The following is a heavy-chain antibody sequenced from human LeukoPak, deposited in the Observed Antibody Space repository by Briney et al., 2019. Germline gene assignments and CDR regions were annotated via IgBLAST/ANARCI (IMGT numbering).Heavy chain of an antibody. Sequence: ASVKVSCKTSGYTFTNYGISWVRQAPGQGLEWMGWISAYNGNTNYAQKLQGRVTMTTDTSTSTAYMELRSLRSDDMAVYYCARDRLMAGGLENWFDPWGQGTLVTVSS. CDR3: ARDRLMAGGLENWFDP. J-gene: IGHJ5*02. CDR1: GYTFTNYG. D-gene: IGHD6-19*01. V-gene: IGHV1-18*03. CDR2: ISAYNGNT.